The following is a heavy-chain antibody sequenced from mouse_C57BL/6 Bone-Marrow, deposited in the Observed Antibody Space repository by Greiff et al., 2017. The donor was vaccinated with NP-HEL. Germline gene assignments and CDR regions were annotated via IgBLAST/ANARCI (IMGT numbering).Heavy chain of an antibody. D-gene: IGHD2-5*01. J-gene: IGHJ4*01. V-gene: IGHV7-3*01. CDR3: ARLGDSNLNYYAMDY. CDR1: GFTFTDYY. CDR2: IRNKANGYTT. Sequence: EVKVVESGGGLVQPGGSLSLSCAASGFTFTDYYMSWVRQPPGKALEWLGFIRNKANGYTTEYSASVKGRFTISRDNSQSILYLQMNALRAEDSATYYCARLGDSNLNYYAMDYWGQGTSVTVSS.